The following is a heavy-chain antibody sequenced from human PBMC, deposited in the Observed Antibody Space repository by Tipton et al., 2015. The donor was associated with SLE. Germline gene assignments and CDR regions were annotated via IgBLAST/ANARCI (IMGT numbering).Heavy chain of an antibody. J-gene: IGHJ6*03. V-gene: IGHV4-61*01. CDR2: MYYTGNS. CDR3: ARVLGAYGNYYYYYMDV. D-gene: IGHD3-16*01. CDR1: GGSISSGSYY. Sequence: TLSLTCTVSGGSISSGSYYWGWIRQPPGKGLEWIGYMYYTGNSNYNPSLRSRVTISLDTSKNQFSLKVTSVTAADTAVYYCARVLGAYGNYYYYYMDVWGKGTTVTISS.